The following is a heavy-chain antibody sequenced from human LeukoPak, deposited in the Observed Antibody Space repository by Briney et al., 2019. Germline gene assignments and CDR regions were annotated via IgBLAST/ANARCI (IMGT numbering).Heavy chain of an antibody. V-gene: IGHV4-59*12. J-gene: IGHJ3*02. D-gene: IGHD3-3*01. Sequence: KTSETLSLTCTVSGGSISSYYWSWIRQPPGKGLEWIGYIYYSGSTNYNPSLKSRVTISVDTSKNQFSLKLSSVTAADTAVYYCARVSYSGDYDFWSGCDAFDIWGQGTMVTVSS. CDR3: ARVSYSGDYDFWSGCDAFDI. CDR1: GGSISSYY. CDR2: IYYSGST.